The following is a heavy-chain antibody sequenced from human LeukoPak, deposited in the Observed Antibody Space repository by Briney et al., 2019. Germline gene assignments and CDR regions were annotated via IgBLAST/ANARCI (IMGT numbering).Heavy chain of an antibody. J-gene: IGHJ6*02. V-gene: IGHV3-7*01. Sequence: GGSLRLSCAASGFTFSSYWMSWVRQAPGKGLEWVANIKQDGSEKYYVDSVKGRFTISRDNAKNSLYLQMNSLRAEGTAVYYCARINLYPFYYYYGMDVWGQGTTVTVSS. CDR1: GFTFSSYW. CDR2: IKQDGSEK. CDR3: ARINLYPFYYYYGMDV. D-gene: IGHD2-2*01.